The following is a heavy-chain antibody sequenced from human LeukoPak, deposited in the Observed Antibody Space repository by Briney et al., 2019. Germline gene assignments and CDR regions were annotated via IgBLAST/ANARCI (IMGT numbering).Heavy chain of an antibody. CDR1: GGSISSSSYY. CDR3: ARPGDIAAEYGMDV. CDR2: IYYSGST. Sequence: PSETLSLTCTVSGGSISSSSYYWGWIRQPPGKGLEWIGSIYYSGSTYYNPSLKSRVTISVDTSKNQFSLKLSSVTAADTAVYYCARPGDIAAEYGMDVWGQGTTVTVSS. D-gene: IGHD6-13*01. J-gene: IGHJ6*02. V-gene: IGHV4-39*01.